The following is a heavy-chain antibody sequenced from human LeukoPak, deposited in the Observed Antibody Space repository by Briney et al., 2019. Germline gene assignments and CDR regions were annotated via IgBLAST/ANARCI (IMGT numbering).Heavy chain of an antibody. CDR1: GFTFSSYG. CDR3: SRDLGTANWEKYFDY. D-gene: IGHD1-1*01. V-gene: IGHV3-33*01. J-gene: IGHJ4*02. Sequence: GGSLRLSCAASGFTFSSYGMHWVRQAPGKGLDWVAVVSFDGSNTYYADSVKGRFTISRDNSKSTLFLQMNSLRAEDTATYYCSRDLGTANWEKYFDYWGLGTLVTVSS. CDR2: VSFDGSNT.